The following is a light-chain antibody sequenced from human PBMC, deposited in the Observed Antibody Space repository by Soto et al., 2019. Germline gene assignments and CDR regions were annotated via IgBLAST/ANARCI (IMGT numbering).Light chain of an antibody. J-gene: IGKJ1*01. CDR3: QQYNSYSRT. CDR1: ESISRL. V-gene: IGKV1-5*03. CDR2: KAS. Sequence: DIQMTQSPSTLSASVGDRVTITCRASESISRLLAWYQQKPGKAPKLLIYKASSLESGVPSRFSGSGSGTEFTLTISSLQPDDFATYYCQQYNSYSRTFGQGTKVDIK.